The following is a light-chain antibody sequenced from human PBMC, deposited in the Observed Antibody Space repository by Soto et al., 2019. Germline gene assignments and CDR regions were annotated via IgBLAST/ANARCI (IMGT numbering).Light chain of an antibody. Sequence: QSVLTQPPSASGTPGQRVTISCSGSSSNIGRNSVNWYQQLPGTAPKLLIYSNNQRPLGVPDRFSGSKSGTSASLANSGLQSEDEADYYCATWDDSLNGLVFGGGTKLTVL. CDR1: SSNIGRNS. V-gene: IGLV1-44*01. J-gene: IGLJ3*02. CDR3: ATWDDSLNGLV. CDR2: SNN.